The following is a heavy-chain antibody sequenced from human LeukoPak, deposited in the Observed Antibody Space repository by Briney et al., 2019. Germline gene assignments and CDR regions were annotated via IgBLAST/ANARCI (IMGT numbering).Heavy chain of an antibody. V-gene: IGHV1-69*11. J-gene: IGHJ5*02. CDR3: ATYTKDFGDRPRWLDP. D-gene: IGHD4/OR15-4a*01. CDR2: IIPILGTA. Sequence: ASVKVSCKASGGTLSTYAINWVRQAPGQGLEWMGRIIPILGTATHAQNFQGRVTITTDESTNTAYMELSSLRSEDSAVYYCATYTKDFGDRPRWLDPWGQGTLVTVSS. CDR1: GGTLSTYA.